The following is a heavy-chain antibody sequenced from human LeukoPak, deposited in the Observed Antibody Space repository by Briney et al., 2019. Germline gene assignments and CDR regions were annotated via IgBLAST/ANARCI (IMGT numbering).Heavy chain of an antibody. Sequence: GGSLRLSCAASGFIFGSYGMNWVRQAPGKGLEWVSGISGSGGRTDYAGSVKGRFTISRDNSKNTLDLQKNSLRAEDTAVYYCARDPSGSGPDFDYWGQGTLVTVSS. V-gene: IGHV3-23*01. J-gene: IGHJ4*02. CDR2: ISGSGGRT. CDR3: ARDPSGSGPDFDY. CDR1: GFIFGSYG. D-gene: IGHD1-26*01.